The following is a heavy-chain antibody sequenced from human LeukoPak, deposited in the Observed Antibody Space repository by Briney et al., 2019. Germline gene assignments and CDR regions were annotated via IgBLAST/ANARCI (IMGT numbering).Heavy chain of an antibody. J-gene: IGHJ4*02. D-gene: IGHD3-22*01. Sequence: PGGSLRLSCAASGFTFSSYWMHWVRQGPGEGLVWVSRINSDGKSTSYADSVKDRFTISRDNAKDTPYLQMNSLRAEDTAVYFCAKSRAGSSGFYFDYWGQGTLVTVSS. CDR2: INSDGKST. V-gene: IGHV3-74*01. CDR1: GFTFSSYW. CDR3: AKSRAGSSGFYFDY.